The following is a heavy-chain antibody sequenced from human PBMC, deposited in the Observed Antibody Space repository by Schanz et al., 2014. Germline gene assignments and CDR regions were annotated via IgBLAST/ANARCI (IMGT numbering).Heavy chain of an antibody. D-gene: IGHD2-15*01. J-gene: IGHJ4*02. Sequence: VQLVESGGGLVQPGKSLRLSCAASGFTFDEFAMHWVRQSPGKGLEWVSGISWNSASIGYADSVKGRFTISRDSSKNTLFLQMNSLRTEDTAVYYCARLDPYCRSGTCSRAFDFWGQGTLVTVSS. CDR1: GFTFDEFA. CDR2: ISWNSASI. V-gene: IGHV3-9*01. CDR3: ARLDPYCRSGTCSRAFDF.